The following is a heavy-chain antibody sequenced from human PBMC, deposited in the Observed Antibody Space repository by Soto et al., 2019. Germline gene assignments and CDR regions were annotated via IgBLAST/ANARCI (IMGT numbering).Heavy chain of an antibody. J-gene: IGHJ4*02. CDR3: AKGLEVTIFGVVTIYDY. V-gene: IGHV3-23*01. Sequence: GGSLRLSCAASGFTFSSYAMSWVRQAPGKGLEWVSAISGSGGSTYYADSVKGRLTISRDNSKNTLYLQMNSLRAEDTAVYYCAKGLEVTIFGVVTIYDYWGQGTLVTVSS. CDR1: GFTFSSYA. D-gene: IGHD3-3*01. CDR2: ISGSGGST.